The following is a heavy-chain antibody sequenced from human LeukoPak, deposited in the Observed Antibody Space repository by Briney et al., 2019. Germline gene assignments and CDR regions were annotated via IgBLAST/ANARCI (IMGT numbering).Heavy chain of an antibody. CDR1: GFTVSSNY. Sequence: GGSLRLSCAASGFTVSSNYMSWVRQAPGKGLEWVSVIYSGGSTYYADSVKGRFTISRDNSKNTLYLQMNSLRAEDTAAYYCPRGAHYYDSSGYYHTPFDYWGQGTLVTVSS. D-gene: IGHD3-22*01. V-gene: IGHV3-53*01. CDR2: IYSGGST. J-gene: IGHJ4*02. CDR3: PRGAHYYDSSGYYHTPFDY.